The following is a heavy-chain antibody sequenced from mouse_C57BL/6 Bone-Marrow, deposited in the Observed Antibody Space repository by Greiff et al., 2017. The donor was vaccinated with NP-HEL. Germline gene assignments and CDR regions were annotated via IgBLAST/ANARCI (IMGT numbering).Heavy chain of an antibody. CDR1: GYTFTSYW. Sequence: QVHVKQPGAELVKPGASVKMSCKASGYTFTSYWITWVKQRPGQGLEWIGDIYPGSGSTNYNEKFKSKATLTVATSSSTAYMQLSSLTSEDSAVYYCARKGLLRGYFDYWGQGTTLTVSS. CDR2: IYPGSGST. D-gene: IGHD2-3*01. J-gene: IGHJ2*01. CDR3: ARKGLLRGYFDY. V-gene: IGHV1-55*01.